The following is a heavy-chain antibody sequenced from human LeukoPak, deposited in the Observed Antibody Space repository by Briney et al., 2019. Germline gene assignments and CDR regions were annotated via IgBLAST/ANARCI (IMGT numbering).Heavy chain of an antibody. CDR2: IIGGGDVT. D-gene: IGHD3-16*01. J-gene: IGHJ4*02. V-gene: IGHV3-23*01. Sequence: GGSLRLSCVASGFTFSEYAMSWVRQAPGKELEWVSGIIGGGDVTYCVDSVRGRFTISRDNSKNTLYLQMNGLRAEDTAVYYCVKDYRGSEVMFEYWGPGTVVTVSS. CDR3: VKDYRGSEVMFEY. CDR1: GFTFSEYA.